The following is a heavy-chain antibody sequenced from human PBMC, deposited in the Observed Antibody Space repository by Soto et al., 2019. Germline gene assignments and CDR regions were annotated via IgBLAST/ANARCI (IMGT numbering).Heavy chain of an antibody. D-gene: IGHD2-15*01. CDR1: GFSFDDYS. CDR2: ISWRSGNI. V-gene: IGHV3-9*01. CDR3: AKGCGGTCLSH. J-gene: IGHJ4*02. Sequence: EVQLVDSGGGLVQPGRSLRLSCVASGFSFDDYSMLWVRQAPGKGLEWVSSISWRSGNIAYADSVKGRFTISRDNAKNSLYLQMNSLRAEDTALYYCAKGCGGTCLSHWGQGTLVTVSS.